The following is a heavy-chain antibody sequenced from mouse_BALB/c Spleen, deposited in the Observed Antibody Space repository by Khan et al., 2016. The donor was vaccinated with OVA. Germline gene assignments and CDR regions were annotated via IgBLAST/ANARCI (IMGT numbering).Heavy chain of an antibody. D-gene: IGHD1-1*01. Sequence: EVELVESGGDLVKPGGSLKLSCAASGFTFSTYGMSWVRQTPDKRLEWVATVSTGGSYTYYPDSVKGRFTISRDNAKNTLYLQMSSLKSEDTAMFYCARIAYYYDSEGFAYWGQATLVTVSA. V-gene: IGHV5-6*01. CDR3: ARIAYYYDSEGFAY. CDR2: VSTGGSYT. CDR1: GFTFSTYG. J-gene: IGHJ3*01.